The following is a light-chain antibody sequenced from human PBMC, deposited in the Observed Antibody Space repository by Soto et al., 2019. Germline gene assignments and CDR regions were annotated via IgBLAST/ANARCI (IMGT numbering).Light chain of an antibody. CDR1: QSVSSY. CDR3: QQRSNWPSIT. V-gene: IGKV3-11*01. Sequence: EIVLTQSPATLSLSPGERATLSCRASQSVSSYLAWYQQKPGQAPRLLIYDASKMATGIPARFSGSGSGTDFTLTISSLEPEDSAVYHCQQRSNWPSITFGQGTRLEIK. CDR2: DAS. J-gene: IGKJ5*01.